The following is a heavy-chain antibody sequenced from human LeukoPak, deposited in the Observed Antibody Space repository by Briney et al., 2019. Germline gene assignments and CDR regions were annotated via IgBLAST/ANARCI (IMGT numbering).Heavy chain of an antibody. CDR1: GFTFSSYA. V-gene: IGHV3-23*01. CDR2: ISGSGGST. CDR3: AKGAGFLEWLLYTY. D-gene: IGHD3-3*01. Sequence: GGSLRLSCAASGFTFSSYAMSWVRQAPGKGLEWVSAISGSGGSTYYADSVKGRYTISRDNSKNTLYLQMNSLRAEDTAVYYCAKGAGFLEWLLYTYWGQGTLVTVSS. J-gene: IGHJ4*02.